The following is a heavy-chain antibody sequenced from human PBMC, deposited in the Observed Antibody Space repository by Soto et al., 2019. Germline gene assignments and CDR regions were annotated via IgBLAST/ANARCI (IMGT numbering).Heavy chain of an antibody. Sequence: QVQLQESGPGLVKPSETLSLTCTVSGGSVSTYYWSWIRQPPGKGLEWIGYMFYSGSTNYNPSLKRRVTISVDTSKNQFSLKLSSVTAADTAVYYCARDFGGYFKGYFELWGRGTLVTVSS. J-gene: IGHJ2*01. D-gene: IGHD3-3*01. CDR2: MFYSGST. V-gene: IGHV4-59*02. CDR1: GGSVSTYY. CDR3: ARDFGGYFKGYFEL.